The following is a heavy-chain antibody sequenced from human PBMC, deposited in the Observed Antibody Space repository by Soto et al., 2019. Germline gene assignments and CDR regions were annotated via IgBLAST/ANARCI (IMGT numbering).Heavy chain of an antibody. V-gene: IGHV3-30-3*01. CDR2: ISYDGSNK. CDR1: GFTFSSYA. D-gene: IGHD2-21*02. Sequence: GGSLRLSCAASGFTFSSYAMHWVRQAPGKGLEWVAVISYDGSNKYYADSVKGRFTISRDNSKNTLYLQMNSLRAEDTAVYYCARDPVAYCGGDCRTFDYWGQGTLVTLSS. CDR3: ARDPVAYCGGDCRTFDY. J-gene: IGHJ4*02.